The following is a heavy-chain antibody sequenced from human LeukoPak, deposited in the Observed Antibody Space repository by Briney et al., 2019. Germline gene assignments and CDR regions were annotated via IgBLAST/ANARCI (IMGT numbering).Heavy chain of an antibody. CDR3: ARFLRGGGDAFDI. CDR1: GYTFTGYY. Sequence: ASVKVSCKASGYTFTGYYMHWVRQAPGQGLEWMGWINPNSGGTNYAQKFQGRVTMTRDTSISTAYMELSRLRSDGTAAYYCARFLRGGGDAFDIWGQGTMVTVSS. J-gene: IGHJ3*02. V-gene: IGHV1-2*02. CDR2: INPNSGGT. D-gene: IGHD3-10*01.